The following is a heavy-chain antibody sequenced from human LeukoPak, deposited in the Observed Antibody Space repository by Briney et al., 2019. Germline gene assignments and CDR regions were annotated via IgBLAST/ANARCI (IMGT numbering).Heavy chain of an antibody. Sequence: GGSLRLSCAASGFTVSSNYMNWVRQAPGKGLEWVAVISYDGSNKYYADSVKGRFTISRDNSKNTLYLQMNSLRAEDTAVYYCARKAIQYYDSSGHEKYNWFDPWGQGTLVTVSS. V-gene: IGHV3-30-3*01. CDR3: ARKAIQYYDSSGHEKYNWFDP. CDR2: ISYDGSNK. D-gene: IGHD3-22*01. J-gene: IGHJ5*02. CDR1: GFTVSSNY.